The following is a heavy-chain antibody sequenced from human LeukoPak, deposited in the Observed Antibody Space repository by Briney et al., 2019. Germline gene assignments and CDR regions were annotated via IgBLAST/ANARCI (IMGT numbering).Heavy chain of an antibody. J-gene: IGHJ5*02. Sequence: GGSLRLSCVASGFTFSSDSMNWVRQAPGKGLEWVSSISSSSSYIYYADSVKGRFTFSTDHAKNSMCLQMNSLRAEDTAVYYCARDGEVGVGRWFDPWGQGTLVTVSS. D-gene: IGHD1-26*01. V-gene: IGHV3-21*01. CDR2: ISSSSSYI. CDR3: ARDGEVGVGRWFDP. CDR1: GFTFSSDS.